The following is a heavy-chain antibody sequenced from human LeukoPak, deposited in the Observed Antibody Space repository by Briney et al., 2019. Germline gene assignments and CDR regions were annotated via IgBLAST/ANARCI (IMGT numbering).Heavy chain of an antibody. J-gene: IGHJ6*02. D-gene: IGHD1-26*01. CDR3: ARAPSGLSLPYGLDV. CDR2: IYPGDSDT. CDR1: GYSFSSYW. V-gene: IGHV5-51*01. Sequence: GEPLKISCKASGYSFSSYWIAWVRQMPGKGLEWMGIIYPGDSDTKYSPSSRGQITISADKSISTAYLQWSSLTASDTAMYYCARAPSGLSLPYGLDVWGHGTTVTVSS.